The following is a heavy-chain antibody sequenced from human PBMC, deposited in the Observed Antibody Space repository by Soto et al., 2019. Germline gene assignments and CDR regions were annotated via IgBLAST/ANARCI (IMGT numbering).Heavy chain of an antibody. CDR3: ASSRVVTTYFDY. V-gene: IGHV4-30-2*06. CDR2: IYNSGST. Sequence: QLQLQESGSRLVKPSQTLSLTCSVSGGSISRAGYSWSWIRQSPGKGLEWIGYIYNSGSTFYNPSLKRRFTISVDRSKNQLSLQLNSVTAADTAVYYCASSRVVTTYFDYWGQGTLVTVSS. J-gene: IGHJ4*02. CDR1: GGSISRAGYS. D-gene: IGHD2-21*02.